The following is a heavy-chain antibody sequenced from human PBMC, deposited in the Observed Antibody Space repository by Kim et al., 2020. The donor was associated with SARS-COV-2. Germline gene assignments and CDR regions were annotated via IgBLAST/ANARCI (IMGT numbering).Heavy chain of an antibody. D-gene: IGHD3-22*01. J-gene: IGHJ4*02. Sequence: GGSLRLSCAASGFTFSSYGMHWVRQAPGKGLEWVAVIWYDGSNKYYADSVKGRFTISRDNSKNTLYLQMNSLRAEDTAVYYCARDSLIYDSSGYYPHWGQGTLVTVSS. CDR1: GFTFSSYG. V-gene: IGHV3-33*01. CDR3: ARDSLIYDSSGYYPH. CDR2: IWYDGSNK.